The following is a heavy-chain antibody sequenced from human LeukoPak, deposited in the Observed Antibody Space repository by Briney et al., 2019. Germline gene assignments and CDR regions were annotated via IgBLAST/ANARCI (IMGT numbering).Heavy chain of an antibody. CDR2: IWYDGSNK. Sequence: PGGSLRLSCAASGYTFSSHGMHWVRQAPGKGLEWVAVIWYDGSNKYHADSVEGRFTISRDNSKNTLYLQMNSLRAEDTAVYYCAKDLSTATDAFDIWGQGTMVTVSS. CDR3: AKDLSTATDAFDI. J-gene: IGHJ3*02. D-gene: IGHD6-25*01. V-gene: IGHV3-33*06. CDR1: GYTFSSHG.